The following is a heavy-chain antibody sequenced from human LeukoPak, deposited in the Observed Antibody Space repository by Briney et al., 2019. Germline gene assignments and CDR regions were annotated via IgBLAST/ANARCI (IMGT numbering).Heavy chain of an antibody. J-gene: IGHJ4*02. D-gene: IGHD6-6*01. Sequence: PGGSLRLSCAASGFTVSSNYMSWVRQAPGKGLEWVSVIYSGGSTYYADSVKGRFTISRDNSKNTLYLQMNSLRAEDTAVYYCARGADWGIAARPLDYWGQGTLVTVSS. CDR2: IYSGGST. CDR3: ARGADWGIAARPLDY. CDR1: GFTVSSNY. V-gene: IGHV3-66*02.